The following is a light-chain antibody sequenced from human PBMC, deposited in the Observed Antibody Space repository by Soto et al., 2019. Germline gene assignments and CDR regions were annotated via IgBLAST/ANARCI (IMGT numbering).Light chain of an antibody. CDR3: VLYMGGGVWV. CDR2: STN. CDR1: SGSVSTSFY. Sequence: QTVVTQEPSFSVSPGRTVTLTCGLSSGSVSTSFYPSWYQQTPGQAPRTLIYSTNTRSSGVPDRFSGSIIGNKAALTITGAQVDDESDYYCVLYMGGGVWVFGGGTKLTV. J-gene: IGLJ3*02. V-gene: IGLV8-61*01.